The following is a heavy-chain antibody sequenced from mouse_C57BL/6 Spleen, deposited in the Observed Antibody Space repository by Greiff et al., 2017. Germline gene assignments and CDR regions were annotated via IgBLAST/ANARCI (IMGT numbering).Heavy chain of an antibody. J-gene: IGHJ1*03. CDR1: GYTFTSYW. CDR2: IDPNSGGT. D-gene: IGHD2-3*01. CDR3: AILADGYYRYFDV. Sequence: QVQLQQPGAELVKPGASVKLSCKASGYTFTSYWMHWVKQRPGRGLEWIGRIDPNSGGTKYNEKFKSKATLTVDKPSSTAYMPLSSLTSEDSAVYYWAILADGYYRYFDVWGTGTTVTVSS. V-gene: IGHV1-72*01.